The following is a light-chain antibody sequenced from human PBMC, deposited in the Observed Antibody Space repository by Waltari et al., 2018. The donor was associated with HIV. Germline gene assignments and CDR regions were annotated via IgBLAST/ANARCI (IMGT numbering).Light chain of an antibody. Sequence: EIVLTQSPATLSLSPGESATLSCRASQSVSTYLAWYQQKPGQAPRLLIFDASNRATGVPARLSGSGSGTEFTLTIDSLEPEDFAVYYCQQRSNWPPLTFGGGTKVDIK. J-gene: IGKJ4*01. V-gene: IGKV3-11*01. CDR3: QQRSNWPPLT. CDR2: DAS. CDR1: QSVSTY.